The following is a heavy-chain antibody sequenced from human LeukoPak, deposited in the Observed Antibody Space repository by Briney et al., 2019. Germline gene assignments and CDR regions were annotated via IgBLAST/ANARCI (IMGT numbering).Heavy chain of an antibody. Sequence: SETLSLTCTVSGGSISSYYWSWIRQPPGKGLEWIGYIYYSGSTNYNPSLKSRVTISVDTSKNQFSLKLSSVTAADTAVYYCARVMGSSKYYYYYYMDVWGKGTTVTVSS. D-gene: IGHD3-10*01. J-gene: IGHJ6*03. CDR2: IYYSGST. V-gene: IGHV4-59*01. CDR1: GGSISSYY. CDR3: ARVMGSSKYYYYYYMDV.